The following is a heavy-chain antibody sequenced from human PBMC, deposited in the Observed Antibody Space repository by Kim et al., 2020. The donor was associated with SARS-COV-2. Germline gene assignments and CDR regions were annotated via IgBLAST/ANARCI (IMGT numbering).Heavy chain of an antibody. D-gene: IGHD5-12*01. CDR3: ARDPISGYPFDY. V-gene: IGHV4-4*02. J-gene: IGHJ4*02. Sequence: YNPSLKSRGTISVDKSKNQFSLKLSSVTAADTAVYYCARDPISGYPFDYWGQGTLVTVSS.